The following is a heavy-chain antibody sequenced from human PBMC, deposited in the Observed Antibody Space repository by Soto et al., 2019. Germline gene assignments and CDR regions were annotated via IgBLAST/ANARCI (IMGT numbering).Heavy chain of an antibody. D-gene: IGHD3-16*01. CDR3: ARGLRGIPINSRGRYTLGY. CDR1: GGSFSGYY. J-gene: IGHJ4*02. V-gene: IGHV4-34*01. CDR2: INHSGST. Sequence: SETLSLTCAVYGGSFSGYYWSWIRQPPGKGLEWIGEINHSGSTNYNPSLKSRVTISVDTSKNQFSLKLSSVTAADTAVYYCARGLRGIPINSRGRYTLGYWGQGTLVTVSS.